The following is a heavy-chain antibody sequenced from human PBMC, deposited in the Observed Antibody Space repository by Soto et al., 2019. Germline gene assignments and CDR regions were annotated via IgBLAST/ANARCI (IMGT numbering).Heavy chain of an antibody. CDR2: IYYTGST. V-gene: IGHV4-31*03. Sequence: QVQLQESGPGLVKPSQTLSLTCTVSGDSISSGGYYWSWIRQHPGKGLEWIGYIYYTGSTYYNPSLKSRATISVDTSEHVCSLRLSSVTAADTAVYYCARDQEVNYSAKGGSDDYYGMDVWGPGVTVTVSS. CDR1: GDSISSGGYY. CDR3: ARDQEVNYSAKGGSDDYYGMDV. J-gene: IGHJ6*02. D-gene: IGHD4-4*01.